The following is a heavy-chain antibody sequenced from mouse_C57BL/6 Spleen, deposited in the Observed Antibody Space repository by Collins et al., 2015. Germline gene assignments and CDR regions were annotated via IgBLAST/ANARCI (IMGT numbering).Heavy chain of an antibody. V-gene: IGHV1-52*01. Sequence: KASGYTFTSYWMHWVKQRPIQGLEWIGNIDPSDSETHYNQKFKDKATLTVDKSSSTSYMHLSSLTSEDSAVYYCTRTMDYWGQGTSVTVSS. J-gene: IGHJ4*01. CDR2: IDPSDSET. CDR1: GYTFTSYW. CDR3: TRTMDY.